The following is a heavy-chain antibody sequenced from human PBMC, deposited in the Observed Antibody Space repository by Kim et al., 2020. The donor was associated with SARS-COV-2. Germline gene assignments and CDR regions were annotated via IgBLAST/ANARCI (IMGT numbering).Heavy chain of an antibody. CDR3: ARDAGTTVGYYYYYYGMDV. CDR2: ISAYNGNT. J-gene: IGHJ6*02. Sequence: ASVKVSCKASGYTFTSYGISWVRQAPGQGLEWMGWISAYNGNTNYAQKLQGRVTMTTDTSTSTAYMELRSLRSDDTAVYYCARDAGTTVGYYYYYYGMDVWGQGTTVTVSS. V-gene: IGHV1-18*01. CDR1: GYTFTSYG. D-gene: IGHD1-1*01.